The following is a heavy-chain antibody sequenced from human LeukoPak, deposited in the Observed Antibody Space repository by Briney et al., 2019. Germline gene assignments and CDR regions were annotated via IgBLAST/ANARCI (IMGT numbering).Heavy chain of an antibody. D-gene: IGHD3-10*01. CDR2: INPSGGST. CDR3: ARETDGFYYFDY. CDR1: GYTFINYF. V-gene: IGHV1-46*01. J-gene: IGHJ4*02. Sequence: ASVKVSCRASGYTFINYFMHWVRQAPGQGLEWMGIINPSGGSTSYAQKFQGRVTITADESTSTAYMELSSLRSEDTAVYYCARETDGFYYFDYWGQGTLVTVSS.